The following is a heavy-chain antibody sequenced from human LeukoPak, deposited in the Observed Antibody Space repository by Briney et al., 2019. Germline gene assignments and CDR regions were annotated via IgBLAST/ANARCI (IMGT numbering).Heavy chain of an antibody. CDR1: GFTVSSNY. J-gene: IGHJ4*02. Sequence: GGSLRLSCAASGFTVSSNYMSWVRQAPGKGLEWVSVIYSGGSTYYADSVKGRFTISRDNSKNTLYLQMNSLRAEDTAVYYCARDSSGYSSGWYWGYFDYWGQGTLVTVSS. CDR3: ARDSSGYSSGWYWGYFDY. D-gene: IGHD6-19*01. CDR2: IYSGGST. V-gene: IGHV3-53*01.